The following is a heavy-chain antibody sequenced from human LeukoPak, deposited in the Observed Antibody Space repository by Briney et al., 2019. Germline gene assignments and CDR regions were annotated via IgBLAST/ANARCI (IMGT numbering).Heavy chain of an antibody. CDR1: GGSISSSSYY. CDR2: IYYSGST. J-gene: IGHJ4*02. CDR3: ARRGVGATSWDFDY. V-gene: IGHV4-39*01. D-gene: IGHD1-26*01. Sequence: PSETLSLTCTVSGGSISSSSYYWGWIRQPPGKGLEWIGSIYYSGSTYYSPSLKSRVTISVDTSKNQFSLKLSSVTAADTAVYYCARRGVGATSWDFDYWGQGTLVTVSS.